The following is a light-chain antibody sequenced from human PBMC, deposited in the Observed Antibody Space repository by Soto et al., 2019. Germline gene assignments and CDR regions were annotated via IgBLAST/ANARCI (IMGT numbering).Light chain of an antibody. CDR2: GAS. CDR1: QSVSSSY. CDR3: QHYGTSWWT. V-gene: IGKV3-20*01. J-gene: IGKJ1*01. Sequence: EIVLTQSPGTLSLSPGERATLSCRASQSVSSSYLAWYQQRPGQAPRLLIHGASSRATGIPDRFSGSGSGTDFTLTISRLEPEDFAAYYCQHYGTSWWTFGQGTQVESK.